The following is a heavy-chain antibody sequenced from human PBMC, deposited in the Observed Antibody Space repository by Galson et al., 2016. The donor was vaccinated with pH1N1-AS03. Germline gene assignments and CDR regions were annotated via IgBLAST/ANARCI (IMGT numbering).Heavy chain of an antibody. J-gene: IGHJ3*02. V-gene: IGHV3-23*01. CDR1: GLRFSNHV. Sequence: LRLSCAASGLRFSNHVMSWVRQAPGKGLRWVSTISDSGSTTYHGDSVKGRFTTSRDNSQNTLFLHMNSLRAEDTALYYCATVNAEMDDAFDIWGRGPMVTVSS. D-gene: IGHD5-24*01. CDR3: ATVNAEMDDAFDI. CDR2: ISDSGSTT.